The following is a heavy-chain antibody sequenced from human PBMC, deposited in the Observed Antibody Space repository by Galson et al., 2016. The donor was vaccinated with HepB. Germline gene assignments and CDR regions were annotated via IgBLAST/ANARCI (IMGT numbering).Heavy chain of an antibody. Sequence: QSGAEVKKPGESLRISCKGSGYSFTSYWISWVRQMPGKGLEWMGRIDPSDSDTNYSPSFQGHVTISTDKSMSTAYLQWSSLKASDTAMYYCAPHRYYYDSSGYYYALGYWGQGTLVTVSS. J-gene: IGHJ4*02. CDR1: GYSFTSYW. CDR2: IDPSDSDT. V-gene: IGHV5-10-1*01. D-gene: IGHD3-22*01. CDR3: APHRYYYDSSGYYYALGY.